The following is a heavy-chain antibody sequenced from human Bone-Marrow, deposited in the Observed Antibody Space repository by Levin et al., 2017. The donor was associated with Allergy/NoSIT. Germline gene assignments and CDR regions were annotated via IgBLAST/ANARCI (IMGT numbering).Heavy chain of an antibody. CDR3: ARDEVMGATGDTFDI. V-gene: IGHV3-21*01. CDR2: ITRDSTYM. CDR1: GFTFSSYT. Sequence: AGGSLRLSCAASGFTFSSYTMNWVRQTPGKGLEWVSTITRDSTYMYYADSVKGRFTISRDNAKNSLYLQMNSLRAEDTALYYCARDEVMGATGDTFDIWGQGTMVTVSS. D-gene: IGHD2-8*01. J-gene: IGHJ3*02.